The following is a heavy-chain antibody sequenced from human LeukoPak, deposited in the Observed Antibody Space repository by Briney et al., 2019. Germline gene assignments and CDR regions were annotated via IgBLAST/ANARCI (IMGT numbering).Heavy chain of an antibody. V-gene: IGHV1-8*01. CDR2: MNPSTGDI. Sequence: ASVKVSCKASGYTFTSYDINWVRQATGQGLEWVGWMNPSTGDIGYAQKFRGRITLTRDTSISTAYMELSSLRSEDTAVYYCAREKYSSSSRFDPWGQGTLVTVSS. CDR1: GYTFTSYD. CDR3: AREKYSSSSRFDP. J-gene: IGHJ5*02. D-gene: IGHD6-13*01.